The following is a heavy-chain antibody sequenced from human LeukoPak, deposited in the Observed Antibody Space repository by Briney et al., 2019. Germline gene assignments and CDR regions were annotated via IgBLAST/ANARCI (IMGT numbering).Heavy chain of an antibody. CDR2: IVVGSGNT. D-gene: IGHD5-18*01. CDR1: GFTFTSSA. J-gene: IGHJ4*02. CDR3: AADSLEVTAMAPQFDY. Sequence: ASVKVSCKASGFTFTSSAMQWVRQARGQRLEWIGWIVVGSGNTNYAQKFQERVTITRDMSTSTAYMELSSLRSEDTAVYYCAADSLEVTAMAPQFDYWGQGTLVTVSS. V-gene: IGHV1-58*02.